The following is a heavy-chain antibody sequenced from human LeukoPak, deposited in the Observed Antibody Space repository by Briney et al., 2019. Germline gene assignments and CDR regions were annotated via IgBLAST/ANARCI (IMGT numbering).Heavy chain of an antibody. Sequence: ASVKVSCKTSGYTFTHYAIHWVRQAPGQRLECMGWINAGNGNIKYSQDFQGRVTFTSDTFASTSYMELSSLRSEDTAVYYCARDNSRAALGCTNFDYWGQGTPVTVSS. D-gene: IGHD3-10*01. J-gene: IGHJ4*02. CDR3: ARDNSRAALGCTNFDY. V-gene: IGHV1-3*01. CDR2: INAGNGNI. CDR1: GYTFTHYA.